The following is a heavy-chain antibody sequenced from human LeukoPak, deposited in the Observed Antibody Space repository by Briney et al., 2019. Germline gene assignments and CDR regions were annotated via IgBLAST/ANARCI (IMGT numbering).Heavy chain of an antibody. V-gene: IGHV1-8*01. CDR3: AVIAAAGLTRVAQREYFDY. J-gene: IGHJ4*02. CDR2: MNPNSGNT. CDR1: GYTFTSYD. Sequence: GASVKVSCKASGYTFTSYDINWVRQATGQGLEWMGWMNPNSGNTGYAQKFQGRVTMTRNTSISTAYMELSSLRSEDTAVYYCAVIAAAGLTRVAQREYFDYWGQGTLVTVSS. D-gene: IGHD6-13*01.